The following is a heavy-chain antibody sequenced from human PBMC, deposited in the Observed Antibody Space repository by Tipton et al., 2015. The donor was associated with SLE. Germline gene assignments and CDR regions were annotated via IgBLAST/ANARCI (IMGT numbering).Heavy chain of an antibody. D-gene: IGHD3-22*01. J-gene: IGHJ6*02. CDR1: GASVSSFC. CDR2: VCNSVST. V-gene: IGHV4-59*02. CDR3: ARDPAVYYYDSRRTLKYYYHSLDV. Sequence: TLSLTCTVSGASVSSFCWNWIRQSPGKGLEWIACVCNSVSTNYDPSLKSRGTISLDTSKNQFSLKLSSVTAADTAVYYCARDPAVYYYDSRRTLKYYYHSLDVWGQGTTVTVSS.